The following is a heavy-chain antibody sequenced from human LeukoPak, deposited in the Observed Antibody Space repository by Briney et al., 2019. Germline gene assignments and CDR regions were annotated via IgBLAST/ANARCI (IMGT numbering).Heavy chain of an antibody. CDR1: GFTFSSYW. CDR2: IKQDGSEK. D-gene: IGHD3-10*01. Sequence: GGSLRLSCAASGFTFSSYWMSWVRQAPGKGQEWVANIKQDGSEKYYVDSVKGRFTISRDNAKNSLYLQMNSLRAEDTAVYYCPKDIHYFQSDYWGQGTLVTVSS. CDR3: PKDIHYFQSDY. J-gene: IGHJ4*02. V-gene: IGHV3-7*01.